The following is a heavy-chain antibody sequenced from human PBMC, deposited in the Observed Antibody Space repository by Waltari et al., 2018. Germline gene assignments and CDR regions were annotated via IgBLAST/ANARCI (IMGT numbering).Heavy chain of an antibody. V-gene: IGHV3-7*01. Sequence: EVQLVESGGGLVQPGGSLRLSCGASGFPFSRYWMSWVRQTPGKGLEWVANINYDGSQKYYADSVKGRSTISRDNAKNSVYLQMNSLRVEDTAVYYCAKSRGFEYWGQGTLITVSS. J-gene: IGHJ4*02. CDR3: AKSRGFEY. D-gene: IGHD2-2*01. CDR1: GFPFSRYW. CDR2: INYDGSQK.